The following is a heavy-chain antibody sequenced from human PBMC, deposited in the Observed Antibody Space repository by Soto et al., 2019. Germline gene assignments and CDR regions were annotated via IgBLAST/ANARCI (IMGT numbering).Heavy chain of an antibody. CDR3: ARDRTSKGIAAAGISHYYYGMDV. V-gene: IGHV3-33*01. D-gene: IGHD6-13*01. Sequence: GGSLRLSCAASGFTFSSYGMHWVRQAPGKGLEWVAVIWYDGSNKYYADSVKGRFTISRDNSKNTLYLQMNSLRAEDTAVYYCARDRTSKGIAAAGISHYYYGMDVWGQGTTVTVSS. CDR2: IWYDGSNK. CDR1: GFTFSSYG. J-gene: IGHJ6*02.